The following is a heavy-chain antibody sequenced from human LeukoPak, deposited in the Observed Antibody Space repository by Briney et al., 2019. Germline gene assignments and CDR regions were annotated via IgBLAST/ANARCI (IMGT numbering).Heavy chain of an antibody. Sequence: ASVKVSCKASGYTVTGYYMHWVRQAPGQGPEWMGWINPNSGGTNYAQKFQGRVTMTRDTSISTAYMELSRLRSDDTAVYYCASDLVTMVRGVSQSWGQRTLVTVSS. J-gene: IGHJ4*02. V-gene: IGHV1-2*02. D-gene: IGHD3-10*01. CDR2: INPNSGGT. CDR3: ASDLVTMVRGVSQS. CDR1: GYTVTGYY.